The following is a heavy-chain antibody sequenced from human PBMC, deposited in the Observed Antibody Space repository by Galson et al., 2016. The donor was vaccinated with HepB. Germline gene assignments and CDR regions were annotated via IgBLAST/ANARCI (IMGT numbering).Heavy chain of an antibody. D-gene: IGHD3/OR15-3a*01. CDR3: ARDPFWSGTYFDY. Sequence: CAISWDSVSGNFAAWNWIRQSPTRGLEWLGRTYYRSKWYTDYATSLKSRLSINADTSKNHLSMQLDSVTPEDTAVYFCARDPFWSGTYFDYWGQGSLVIVSS. CDR1: WDSVSGNFAA. V-gene: IGHV6-1*01. J-gene: IGHJ4*02. CDR2: TYYRSKWYT.